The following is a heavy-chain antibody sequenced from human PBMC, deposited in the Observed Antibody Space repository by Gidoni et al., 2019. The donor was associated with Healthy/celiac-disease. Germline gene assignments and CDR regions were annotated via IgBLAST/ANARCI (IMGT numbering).Heavy chain of an antibody. D-gene: IGHD5-18*01. CDR3: TTLAMVL. CDR2: IKRKTDGGTT. V-gene: IGHV3-15*01. Sequence: EVQLVESGGGLVKPGGSLRLSCAASGFTFGNAWMSWVRQAPGKGLEWVGRIKRKTDGGTTDYAAPVKGRFTISRDDSKNTLYLQMNSLKTEDTAVYYCTTLAMVLWGQGTLVTVSS. CDR1: GFTFGNAW. J-gene: IGHJ4*02.